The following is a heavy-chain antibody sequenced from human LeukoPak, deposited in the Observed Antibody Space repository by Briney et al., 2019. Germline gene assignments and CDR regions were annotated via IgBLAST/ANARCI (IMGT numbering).Heavy chain of an antibody. CDR2: IYYSGST. CDR3: ARGCRDGYSNYWYFDL. D-gene: IGHD5-24*01. J-gene: IGHJ2*01. CDR1: GGSISSYY. Sequence: SETLSLTCTVSGGSISSYYWSWIRQPPGKGLEWIGYIYYSGSTNYNPSLKSRVTISLDTSKNQFSLKLSSVTAADTAVYYCARGCRDGYSNYWYFDLWGRGTLVTVSS. V-gene: IGHV4-59*12.